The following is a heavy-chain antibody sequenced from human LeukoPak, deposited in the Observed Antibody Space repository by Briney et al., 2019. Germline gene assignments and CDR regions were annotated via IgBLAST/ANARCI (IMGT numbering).Heavy chain of an antibody. CDR1: GGPFSGYY. D-gene: IGHD3-22*01. CDR3: ARDGDSSGYYPPGNYFDY. Sequence: ASETLSLTCAVYGGPFSGYYWSWIRQPPGKGLEWIGEINHSGSTNYSPSLKSRVTISVDTSKNQFSLKLSSVTAADTAVYYCARDGDSSGYYPPGNYFDYWGQGTLVTVSS. CDR2: INHSGST. J-gene: IGHJ4*02. V-gene: IGHV4-34*01.